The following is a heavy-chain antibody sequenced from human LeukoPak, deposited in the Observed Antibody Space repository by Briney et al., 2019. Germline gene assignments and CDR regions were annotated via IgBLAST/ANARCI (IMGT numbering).Heavy chain of an antibody. CDR1: GFTFSSYE. CDR3: ARTSGWYLDY. V-gene: IGHV3-48*03. Sequence: GGSLRLSCAASGFTFSSYEMNWVRQAPGKGLEWVSYISSSGSTIYYADSVKGRFTISRDNAKNSLYLQMNSLRAEDMAVYYCARTSGWYLDYWGQGTLVTVSS. CDR2: ISSSGSTI. J-gene: IGHJ4*02. D-gene: IGHD6-19*01.